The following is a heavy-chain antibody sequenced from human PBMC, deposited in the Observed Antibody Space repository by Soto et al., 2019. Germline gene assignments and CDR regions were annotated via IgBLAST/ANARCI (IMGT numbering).Heavy chain of an antibody. V-gene: IGHV1-18*01. Sequence: QVQLVQSGAEVKKPGASVKVSCKASGYTFTSYGISWVRQAPGQGLEWMGWISAYNGNTNYAQKLQGRVTMTTDTSTSTAYMELRSLRSDDTAVYYCAREVSGSREFQNTYYYYYGMDVWGQGTTVTVSS. CDR1: GYTFTSYG. D-gene: IGHD3-10*01. J-gene: IGHJ6*02. CDR3: AREVSGSREFQNTYYYYYGMDV. CDR2: ISAYNGNT.